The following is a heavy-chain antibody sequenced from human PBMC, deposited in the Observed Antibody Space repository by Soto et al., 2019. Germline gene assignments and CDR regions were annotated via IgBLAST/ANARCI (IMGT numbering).Heavy chain of an antibody. V-gene: IGHV1-18*01. D-gene: IGHD3-22*01. CDR2: ISAYSGET. J-gene: IGHJ6*02. CDR3: ATDTSGSTADYYYYYGMDV. CDR1: GYTFTSYG. Sequence: QVQLVQSGAEVKKPGASLKVSCKTSGYTFTSYGISWVRQAPGQGPEWMGWISAYSGETKYAQKFQGRVTMMTDTSTRTAFMELRSLRSDDTAVYYCATDTSGSTADYYYYYGMDVWGQGTTVTVSS.